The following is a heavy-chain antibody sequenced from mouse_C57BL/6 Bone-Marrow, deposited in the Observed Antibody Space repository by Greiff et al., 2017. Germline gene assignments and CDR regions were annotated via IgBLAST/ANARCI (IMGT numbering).Heavy chain of an antibody. V-gene: IGHV5-6*01. D-gene: IGHD2-4*01. CDR2: ISSGGSYT. Sequence: EVKLMESGGDLVKPGGSLKLSCAASGFTFSSYGMSWVRQTPDKRLVWVATISSGGSYTNYPDSVKGRFTISRDNAKNTLYLQMSSLKSEDTAMYYCARHDYSWFAYWGQGTLVTVSA. J-gene: IGHJ3*01. CDR1: GFTFSSYG. CDR3: ARHDYSWFAY.